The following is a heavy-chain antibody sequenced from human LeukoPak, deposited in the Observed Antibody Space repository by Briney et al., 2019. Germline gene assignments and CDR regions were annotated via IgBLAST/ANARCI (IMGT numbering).Heavy chain of an antibody. D-gene: IGHD3-22*01. CDR2: ISAYNGNT. J-gene: IGHJ4*02. CDR1: GYTFTSYG. Sequence: ASVKVSCKASGYTFTSYGISWVRQAPGQGLEWMGWISAYNGNTNYAQKLQGRVTMTTDTSTSTAYMELRSLRSDDTAVYYCARDAEYYYDSSGSNPRFDYWGQGTLVTVSS. V-gene: IGHV1-18*01. CDR3: ARDAEYYYDSSGSNPRFDY.